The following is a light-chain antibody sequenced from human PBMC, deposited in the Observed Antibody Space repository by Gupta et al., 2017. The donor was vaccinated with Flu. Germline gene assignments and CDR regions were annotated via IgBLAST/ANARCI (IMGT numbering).Light chain of an antibody. CDR1: SSKSANDL. CDR2: DNN. CDR3: GTWDSSLDSYV. V-gene: IGLV1-51*01. Sequence: QSVLTQPPSVSAAPGQKVTISCSGSSSKSANDLVSWYQQLPETAPKLLIHDNNKRPSGIPDRFSGSKSGTSATLGITGLQTGDEADYYCGTWDSSLDSYVFGTGTKVTVL. J-gene: IGLJ1*01.